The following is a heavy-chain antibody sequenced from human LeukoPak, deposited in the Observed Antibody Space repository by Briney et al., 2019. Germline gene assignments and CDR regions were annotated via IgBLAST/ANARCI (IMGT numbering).Heavy chain of an antibody. V-gene: IGHV3-48*04. CDR2: ISSSSSTI. CDR3: ARAAAGLFDY. CDR1: GFTFSSHS. J-gene: IGHJ4*02. D-gene: IGHD6-13*01. Sequence: GGSLRLSCAASGFTFSSHSMNWVRQAPGKGLEWVSFISSSSSTIHYADSVRGRFTISRDNVKNSLYLQMNSLRAEDTAVYYCARAAAGLFDYWGQGTLVTVSS.